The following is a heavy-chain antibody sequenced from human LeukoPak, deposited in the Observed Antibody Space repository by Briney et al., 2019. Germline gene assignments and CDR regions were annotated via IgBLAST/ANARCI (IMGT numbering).Heavy chain of an antibody. V-gene: IGHV7-4-1*02. J-gene: IGHJ4*02. CDR1: GYTFTSYA. CDR3: AREDYGGNSGGSGY. D-gene: IGHD4-23*01. Sequence: ASVKVSCKASGYTFTSYAMNWVRQAPGQGLEWMGWINTNTGNPTYAQGFTGRFVFSLDTSVGTAYLQISGLKAEDTAVYYCAREDYGGNSGGSGYWGQGTLVTVSS. CDR2: INTNTGNP.